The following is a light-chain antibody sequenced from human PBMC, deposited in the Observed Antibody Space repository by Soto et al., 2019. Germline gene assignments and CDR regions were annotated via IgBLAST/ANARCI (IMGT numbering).Light chain of an antibody. V-gene: IGKV3-20*01. CDR3: QQYGGSPPYT. Sequence: EMVLTQSPGTLSLSPGESATLSCRASQSVTSSYLAWYQQKPGQAPRLLIYGASSRATGIPDRFSGSGSGTDFTLTIIRLEPEDCAVYSCQQYGGSPPYTFGQGTKLEIK. CDR2: GAS. CDR1: QSVTSSY. J-gene: IGKJ2*01.